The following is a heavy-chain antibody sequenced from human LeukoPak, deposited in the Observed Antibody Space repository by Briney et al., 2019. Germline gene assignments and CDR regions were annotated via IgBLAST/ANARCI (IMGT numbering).Heavy chain of an antibody. J-gene: IGHJ4*02. D-gene: IGHD5-12*01. V-gene: IGHV3-30*03. CDR1: GFTFSSYG. Sequence: GGSLRLSCAASGFTFSSYGMHWVRQAPGKGLEWVAVISYDGSNKYYADSVKGRFTISRDNSKNTLYLQMNSLRAEDTAVYYCARGGSAYGEAVYWGQGTLVTVSS. CDR3: ARGGSAYGEAVY. CDR2: ISYDGSNK.